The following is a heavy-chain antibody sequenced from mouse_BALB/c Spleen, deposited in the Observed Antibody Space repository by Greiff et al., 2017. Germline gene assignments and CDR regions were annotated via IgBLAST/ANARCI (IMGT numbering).Heavy chain of an antibody. J-gene: IGHJ2*01. D-gene: IGHD2-2*01. CDR2: ISDGGSYT. V-gene: IGHV5-4*02. Sequence: EVKLVESGGGLVKPGGSLELSCAASGFTFSDYYMYWVRQTPEKRLEWVATISDGGSYTYYPDSVKGRFTISRDNAKNNLYLQMSSLKSEDTAMYYCAAYGYDRFDYWGQGTTLTVSS. CDR3: AAYGYDRFDY. CDR1: GFTFSDYY.